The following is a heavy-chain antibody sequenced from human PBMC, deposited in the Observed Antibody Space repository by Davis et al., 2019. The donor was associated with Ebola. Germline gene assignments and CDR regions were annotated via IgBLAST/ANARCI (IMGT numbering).Heavy chain of an antibody. Sequence: SVKVSCKSSGGTFSSFAVGWVRQAPGQGLEWMGGIIPMFRSPNYAQKFQDRVTITADESTRTVYLELSSLRSEDTAVYYCARVQTGYYFDSSDSPSWFAPWGQGTLVTVSS. D-gene: IGHD3-22*01. CDR2: IIPMFRSP. CDR1: GGTFSSFA. J-gene: IGHJ5*02. CDR3: ARVQTGYYFDSSDSPSWFAP. V-gene: IGHV1-69*13.